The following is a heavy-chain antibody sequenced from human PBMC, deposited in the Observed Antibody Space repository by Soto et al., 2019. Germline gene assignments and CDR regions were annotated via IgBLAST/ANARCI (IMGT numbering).Heavy chain of an antibody. CDR1: GGSINSGGYS. V-gene: IGHV4-30-2*01. Sequence: PSETLSLTCAVSGGSINSGGYSWSWIRQPPGKGLEWNGYIYHSGSTYYNPSLKSRVTISVDRSKNQFSLKLSSVTAADTAVFYCARLAGYCSGTSCYGYYGMDVWGQGTTVTVSS. D-gene: IGHD2-2*01. J-gene: IGHJ6*02. CDR3: ARLAGYCSGTSCYGYYGMDV. CDR2: IYHSGST.